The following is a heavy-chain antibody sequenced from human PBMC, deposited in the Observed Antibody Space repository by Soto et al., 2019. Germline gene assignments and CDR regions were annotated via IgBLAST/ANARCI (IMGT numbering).Heavy chain of an antibody. CDR2: IKGDGST. CDR3: ARGHEGVVATH. J-gene: IGHJ1*01. CDR1: GGSLSHYY. D-gene: IGHD5-12*01. Sequence: QVQLQQWGAGLLKPSETLSLNCAVNGGSLSHYYWSWIRQPPGKGLEWIGEIKGDGSTNYSPSLKLRAPISSYTSNNQFSLRLYAVTAADTGVYYCARGHEGVVATHWDQGTLVTVSS. V-gene: IGHV4-34*01.